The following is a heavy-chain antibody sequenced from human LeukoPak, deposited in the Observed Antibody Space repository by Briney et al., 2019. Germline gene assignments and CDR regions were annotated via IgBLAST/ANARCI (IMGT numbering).Heavy chain of an antibody. Sequence: SQTLSLTCTVSGGSISSYYWSWIPPPPGKGVEWIGDIYYSGSTNYNPSLKSRVTISVDTSKNQFSLKLSSVTAADTAVYYCARVGSSSWYYYYGMDVWGQGTTVTVSS. CDR1: GGSISSYY. CDR2: IYYSGST. CDR3: ARVGSSSWYYYYGMDV. V-gene: IGHV4-59*01. J-gene: IGHJ6*02. D-gene: IGHD6-13*01.